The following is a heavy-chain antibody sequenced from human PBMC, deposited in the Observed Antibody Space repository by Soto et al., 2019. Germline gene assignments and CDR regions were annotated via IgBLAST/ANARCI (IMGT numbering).Heavy chain of an antibody. D-gene: IGHD3-16*01. CDR1: GGPFPNGGYY. J-gene: IGHJ4*02. V-gene: IGHV4-31*03. CDR2: THYSGDT. CDR3: ARGDSQVSSVFDY. Sequence: SETLSLTCTVSGGPFPNGGYYWSWIRQEPGKGLEWIGHTHYSGDTSYNPSLRSRVTISTDTSKTQFSLRLRSVTSADTAVYYCARGDSQVSSVFDYWGQGMLVT.